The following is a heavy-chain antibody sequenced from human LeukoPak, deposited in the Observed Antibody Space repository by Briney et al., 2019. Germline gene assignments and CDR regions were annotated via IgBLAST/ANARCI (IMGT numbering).Heavy chain of an antibody. Sequence: VASVKVSCKTSGYTFTSSGVSWVRQAPGQGLEWMGWISAYHGNANYAQKFTGRVTMTTDTSTSTAYMELRSLRSDGTAVYYCARDQDYCHSARCYQFDYWGQGTLVTVSS. CDR1: GYTFTSSG. D-gene: IGHD2-2*01. CDR2: ISAYHGNA. J-gene: IGHJ4*02. CDR3: ARDQDYCHSARCYQFDY. V-gene: IGHV1-18*01.